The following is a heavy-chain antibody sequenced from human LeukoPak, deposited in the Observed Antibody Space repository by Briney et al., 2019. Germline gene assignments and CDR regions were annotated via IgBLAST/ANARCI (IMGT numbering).Heavy chain of an antibody. Sequence: SETLSLTCAVYGGSFSGYYWSWILQPPGKGLEWIGEINHSGSTNYNPSLKSRVTISVDTSKNQFSLKLSSVTAADTAVYYCASGGGELEPLDYWGQGTLVTVSS. J-gene: IGHJ4*02. CDR1: GGSFSGYY. D-gene: IGHD1-14*01. CDR3: ASGGGELEPLDY. CDR2: INHSGST. V-gene: IGHV4-34*01.